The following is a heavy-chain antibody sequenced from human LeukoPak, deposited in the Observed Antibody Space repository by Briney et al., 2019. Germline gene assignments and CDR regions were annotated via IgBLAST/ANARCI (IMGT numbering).Heavy chain of an antibody. J-gene: IGHJ3*01. CDR2: IYHSWST. Sequence: SETLSLTCTVSGGSISSYYWSWIRQPPGKGLEWIGYIYHSWSTKYNPSLKSRVTTSVDTSKNQFSLKVSSVTAADTAVYYCARLSRVKDSFDEWGQGTMVTVSS. CDR3: ARLSRVKDSFDE. CDR1: GGSISSYY. D-gene: IGHD2/OR15-2a*01. V-gene: IGHV4-59*01.